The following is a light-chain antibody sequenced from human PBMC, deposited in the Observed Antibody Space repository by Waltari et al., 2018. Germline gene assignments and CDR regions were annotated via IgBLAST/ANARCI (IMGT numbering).Light chain of an antibody. J-gene: IGKJ2*01. V-gene: IGKV3-20*01. Sequence: EIVLTQSPGTLSLSPGDRATLSCRASQRVSSSYLAWYQQKPGQAPRLLIYGASSRAPCIPDRFSGSGSGTDFTLTISRLEPEDFALFYCQQFGSSPPMYTFGQGTKLEIK. CDR2: GAS. CDR3: QQFGSSPPMYT. CDR1: QRVSSSY.